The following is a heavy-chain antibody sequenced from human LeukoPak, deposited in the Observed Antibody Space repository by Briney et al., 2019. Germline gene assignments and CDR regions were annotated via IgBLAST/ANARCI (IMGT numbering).Heavy chain of an antibody. J-gene: IGHJ4*02. V-gene: IGHV1-69*06. Sequence: SVKVSCKASGGTLSSYAISWVRQAPGQGLEWMGGIIPTFGTANYAQKFQGRVTITADKSTSTAYMELSSLRSEDTAVYYCASGISSSWTVGRFDYWGQGTLVTVSS. D-gene: IGHD6-13*01. CDR3: ASGISSSWTVGRFDY. CDR1: GGTLSSYA. CDR2: IIPTFGTA.